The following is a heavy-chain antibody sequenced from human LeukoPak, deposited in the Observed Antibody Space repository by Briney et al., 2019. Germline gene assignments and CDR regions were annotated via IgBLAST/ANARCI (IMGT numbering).Heavy chain of an antibody. CDR3: AKDRSSSSWFDGYDF. CDR2: ISGSGGTT. D-gene: IGHD6-13*01. V-gene: IGHV3-23*01. CDR1: GFTFSTCA. J-gene: IGHJ3*01. Sequence: QTGGSLRLSCAASGFTFSTCAMSWVRQAPGKGLEWVSAISGSGGTTYYADSVKGRFTISRDNSKNTLFLQMNSLRAEDTAVYYCAKDRSSSSWFDGYDFWGQGTMVTVSS.